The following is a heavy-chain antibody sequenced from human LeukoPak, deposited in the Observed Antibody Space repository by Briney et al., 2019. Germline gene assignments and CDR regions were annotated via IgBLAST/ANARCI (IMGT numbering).Heavy chain of an antibody. CDR1: GGTFSGYY. CDR3: ARFPAMSGTFYFDY. V-gene: IGHV4-34*01. CDR2: INHSGST. J-gene: IGHJ4*02. D-gene: IGHD6-19*01. Sequence: SETLSLTCVVYGGTFSGYYWSWLRQPPGKGLEWIGEINHSGSTDYNPSLKSRVTISLDTSKNQFSLKLSSVTAADTAVYFCARFPAMSGTFYFDYWGQGILVTVSS.